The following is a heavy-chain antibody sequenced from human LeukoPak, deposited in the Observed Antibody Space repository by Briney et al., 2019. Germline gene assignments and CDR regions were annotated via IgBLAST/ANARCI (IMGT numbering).Heavy chain of an antibody. CDR2: IYSSGST. CDR3: ARQVGTTGFSWFDP. J-gene: IGHJ5*02. CDR1: GGSISSYY. Sequence: SETLSLTCTVSGGSISSYYWSWIRQTAGKGLEWIGRIYSSGSTNYNPSLKSRVTMSVDTSKNQFSLKLTSVTAADTAVYSCARQVGTTGFSWFDPRGQGTLVTVSS. V-gene: IGHV4-4*07. D-gene: IGHD1-26*01.